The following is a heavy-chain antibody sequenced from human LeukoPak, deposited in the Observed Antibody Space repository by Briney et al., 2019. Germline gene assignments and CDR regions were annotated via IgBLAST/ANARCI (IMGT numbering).Heavy chain of an antibody. J-gene: IGHJ3*02. V-gene: IGHV4-4*07. CDR2: VYTSGST. CDR1: GGSISGYY. D-gene: IGHD1-7*01. CDR3: ARLITGTTTAFDI. Sequence: SETLSLTCSVSGGSISGYYWTWIRQPAGKGLEWIGRVYTSGSTHYNPSLETRLTMSVVTSKNQFSLKLSSVTAADTAVYYCARLITGTTTAFDIWGQGTMVTVSS.